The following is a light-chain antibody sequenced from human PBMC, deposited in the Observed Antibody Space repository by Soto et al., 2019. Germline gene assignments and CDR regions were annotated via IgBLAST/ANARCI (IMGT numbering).Light chain of an antibody. CDR3: CSYAGSSTYV. CDR2: EGS. J-gene: IGLJ1*01. CDR1: SSDVGSYNL. Sequence: QSALTQPASVSGSPGQSITISCTGTSSDVGSYNLVSWYQHYPGKAPKVIIYEGSERPSGVSNRFSGYKSGNTASLTISGLQAEDEADYYCCSYAGSSTYVFGTGTKVTVL. V-gene: IGLV2-23*01.